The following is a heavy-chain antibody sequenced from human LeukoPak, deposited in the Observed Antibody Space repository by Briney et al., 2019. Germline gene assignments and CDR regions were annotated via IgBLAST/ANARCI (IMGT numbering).Heavy chain of an antibody. CDR2: IYHSGST. CDR3: ARHLRSGPHWYFDL. CDR1: GDSISSYY. J-gene: IGHJ2*01. Sequence: SETLSLTCAVSGDSISSYYWSWIRQPPGKGLEWIGSIYHSGSTYYNPSLKSRVTISVDTSKNQFSLKLSSVTAADTAVYYCARHLRSGPHWYFDLWGRGTLVTVSS. D-gene: IGHD6-19*01. V-gene: IGHV4-59*08.